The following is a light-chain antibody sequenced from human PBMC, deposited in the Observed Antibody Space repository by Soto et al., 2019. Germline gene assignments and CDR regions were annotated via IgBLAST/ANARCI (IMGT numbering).Light chain of an antibody. CDR2: GAS. V-gene: IGKV3-20*01. J-gene: IGKJ1*01. CDR3: QQYGSSPQT. CDR1: QSVSSTY. Sequence: EIVLTQSPGTLSLSPGERATLSCRASQSVSSTYLAWYQQKPGQAPRLLIYGASSRATGIPDRFSGSGSGTAFTLTISRLETKDFAVYYCQQYGSSPQTFGQETKVEIK.